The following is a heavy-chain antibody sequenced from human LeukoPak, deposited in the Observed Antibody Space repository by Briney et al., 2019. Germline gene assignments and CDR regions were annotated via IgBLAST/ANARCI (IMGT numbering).Heavy chain of an antibody. Sequence: SETLSLTCAVYGGSFSGYYWSWIRQPPGKGLEWIGEINHSGSTNYNPSLKSRVTISVDTSKNQFSLKLSSVSAADTAVYYCARGDGKPIVATPHLSATPTVHYFDYWGQGTLVTVSS. CDR3: ARGDGKPIVATPHLSATPTVHYFDY. V-gene: IGHV4-34*01. D-gene: IGHD5-12*01. CDR2: INHSGST. CDR1: GGSFSGYY. J-gene: IGHJ4*02.